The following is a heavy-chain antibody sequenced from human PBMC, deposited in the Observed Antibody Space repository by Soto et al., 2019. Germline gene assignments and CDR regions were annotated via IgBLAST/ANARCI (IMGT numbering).Heavy chain of an antibody. J-gene: IGHJ6*03. V-gene: IGHV4-59*01. CDR1: GGSISSYY. Sequence: SETLSLTCTVSGGSISSYYWSWIRQPPGKGLEWKGYIFYSGSTNYNPSLKIRVTISVDTSKNQFSLKLSSVTAADTAVYYCARATYCSSTSCYKISDYYYYMDVWGKGTTVTVSS. CDR3: ARATYCSSTSCYKISDYYYYMDV. CDR2: IFYSGST. D-gene: IGHD2-2*02.